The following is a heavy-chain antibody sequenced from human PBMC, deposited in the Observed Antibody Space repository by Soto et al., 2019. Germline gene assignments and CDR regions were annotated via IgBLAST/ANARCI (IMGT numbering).Heavy chain of an antibody. CDR3: AREDRVFQGHYGMDV. D-gene: IGHD2-8*01. V-gene: IGHV6-1*01. CDR1: GDTVSSNSAA. CDR2: TYYRSKWYN. J-gene: IGHJ6*02. Sequence: PSQTLSLTCAISGDTVSSNSAAWHWIRQSPSRGLEWLGTTYYRSKWYNDYAVSVKSRIVINPDTSKNQFSLLLSSVTPEDTAVYYCAREDRVFQGHYGMDVWGQGTTVTV.